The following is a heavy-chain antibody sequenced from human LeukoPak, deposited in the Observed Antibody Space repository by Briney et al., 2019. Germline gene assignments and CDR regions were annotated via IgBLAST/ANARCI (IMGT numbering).Heavy chain of an antibody. D-gene: IGHD3-22*01. J-gene: IGHJ4*02. CDR3: ASGDYYDSSGYPIDY. Sequence: GGALRLSCAASGVTFSRDAMHWGREGPGKGVGRGAVISYDGRNKYYVDSVNGRFTISRDNSKNTLYLQMNSLRAEDTAVYYCASGDYYDSSGYPIDYWGQGTLVTVSS. CDR2: ISYDGRNK. CDR1: GVTFSRDA. V-gene: IGHV3-30-3*02.